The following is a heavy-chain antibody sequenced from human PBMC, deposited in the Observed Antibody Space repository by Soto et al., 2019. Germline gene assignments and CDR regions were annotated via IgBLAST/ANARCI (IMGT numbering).Heavy chain of an antibody. D-gene: IGHD5-12*01. CDR3: VRDCLGCGSGYSDY. V-gene: IGHV3-21*01. Sequence: GGSLRLSCAASGFMFRSYSMNWVRQAPGKGLEWVSSISSSSGYIFYADSVKGRFTISRDNAKSSLYLQMNSLRAEVTAVYFCVRDCLGCGSGYSDYWGQGTPVTVSS. J-gene: IGHJ4*02. CDR1: GFMFRSYS. CDR2: ISSSSGYI.